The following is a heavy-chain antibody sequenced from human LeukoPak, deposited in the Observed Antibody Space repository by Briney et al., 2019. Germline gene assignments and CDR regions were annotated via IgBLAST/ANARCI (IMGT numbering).Heavy chain of an antibody. D-gene: IGHD3-3*01. CDR3: AREGGVKGYFDY. J-gene: IGHJ4*02. CDR2: IYYRGST. CDR1: GGSISPYF. Sequence: SETLSLTCTVSGGSISPYFWSWIRQPPGKGLEWIGYIYYRGSTNYNPSLKSRVTISLDTSKDQFSLKLSSVTAADTAVYYCAREGGVKGYFDYWGQGTLVTVSS. V-gene: IGHV4-59*01.